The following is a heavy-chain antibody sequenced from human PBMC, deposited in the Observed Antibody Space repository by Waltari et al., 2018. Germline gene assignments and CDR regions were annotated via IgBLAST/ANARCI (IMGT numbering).Heavy chain of an antibody. Sequence: EVDVSESGGGLVEPGRSTKLSCQVPSFSLHTNDMTWVRQAPGKGLEWVSIIYASRVIYANFAEGRFSMSRDISGNTVFLQMNRLTPEDTALYFCARGGWARGAYYFFDHWGQGTQVTVSS. CDR2: IYASRV. D-gene: IGHD6-19*01. CDR3: ARGGWARGAYYFFDH. CDR1: SFSLHTND. V-gene: IGHV3-53*01. J-gene: IGHJ4*02.